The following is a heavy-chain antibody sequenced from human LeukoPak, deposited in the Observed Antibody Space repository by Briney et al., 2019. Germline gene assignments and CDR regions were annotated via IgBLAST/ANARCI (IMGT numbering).Heavy chain of an antibody. D-gene: IGHD6-13*01. J-gene: IGHJ4*02. CDR2: IYHSGSS. CDR1: GGSISSRNW. CDR3: AKVGSGSWYDY. Sequence: WETLSLTCAVSGGSISSRNWWRWVRQPPGKGLEWIGEIYHSGSSTYNPSLKSRVTISVDKSKNQFSLILNSVTAADTAVYYCAKVGSGSWYDYWGQGTLVTVSS. V-gene: IGHV4-4*02.